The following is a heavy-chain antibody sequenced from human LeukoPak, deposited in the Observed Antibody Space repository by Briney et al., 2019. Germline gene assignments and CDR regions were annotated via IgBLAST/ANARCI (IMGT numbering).Heavy chain of an antibody. CDR3: ARAQVRGTSLIDN. CDR2: ISSSAGKK. Sequence: GGSLRLSCAASGFTFSSYPISWVRQPPGKGLEWVSDISSSAGKKNYADSVKGRFTISRDNSKNTLYLQMNSLRAEDTAVYYCARAQVRGTSLIDNGGQGTVVTVSS. V-gene: IGHV3-23*01. CDR1: GFTFSSYP. D-gene: IGHD3-16*01. J-gene: IGHJ4*02.